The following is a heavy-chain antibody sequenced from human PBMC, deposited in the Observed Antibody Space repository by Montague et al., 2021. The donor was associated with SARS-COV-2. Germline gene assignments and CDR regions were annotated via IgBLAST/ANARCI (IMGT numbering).Heavy chain of an antibody. CDR2: ISNGGXT. CDR1: GGSFDSDNFF. CDR3: ARHRRYDVVTYYPDF. J-gene: IGHJ4*02. Sequence: SETLSLTCSVSGGSFDSDNFFWGWIRQPPGKRLEWIGVISNGGXTXDXXXXKXRVTISVHTSRNQLSLNVKSATAADTAVYYCARHRRYDVVTYYPDFWGQGILVTVSS. V-gene: IGHV4-39*01. D-gene: IGHD3-9*01.